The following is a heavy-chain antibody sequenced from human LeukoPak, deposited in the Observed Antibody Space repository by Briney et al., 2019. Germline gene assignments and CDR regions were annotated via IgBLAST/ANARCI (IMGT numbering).Heavy chain of an antibody. CDR2: INAGNHNT. Sequence: ASVEVCCKASGYTFTNYDVHWVSQAPGQRLEWMGWINAGNHNTKYSQKFQVRVTITRDTSASTAYMELSSLRSEDTAVYYCARGGEITFKHYWGQGTLVTVSS. CDR3: ARGGEITFKHY. V-gene: IGHV1-3*01. D-gene: IGHD3-16*01. CDR1: GYTFTNYD. J-gene: IGHJ4*02.